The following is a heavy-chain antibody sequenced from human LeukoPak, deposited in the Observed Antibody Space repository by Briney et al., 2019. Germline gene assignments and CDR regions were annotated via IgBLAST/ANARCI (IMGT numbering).Heavy chain of an antibody. V-gene: IGHV1-18*01. Sequence: ASVKVSCKASGYTFTSYGISWVRQAPGQGLEWMGWTSAYNGNTNYAQKLQGRVTMTTDTSTSTAYMELRSLRSDDTAVYYCARGGSRSSWTTSFDYWGQGTLVTVSS. D-gene: IGHD6-13*01. CDR1: GYTFTSYG. CDR2: TSAYNGNT. CDR3: ARGGSRSSWTTSFDY. J-gene: IGHJ4*02.